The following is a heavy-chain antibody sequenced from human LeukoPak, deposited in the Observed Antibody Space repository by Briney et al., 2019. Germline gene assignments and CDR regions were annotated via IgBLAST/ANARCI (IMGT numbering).Heavy chain of an antibody. CDR1: GGSISSYY. Sequence: PSETLSLTCTVSGGSISSYYWSWIRQPPGKGLEWIGYIYYSGSTNYNPSLKSRVTISVDTSKNQFSLKLSSVTAADTAVYYCARGNFWSGYETYYYMDVWGKGTTVTVSS. CDR2: IYYSGST. CDR3: ARGNFWSGYETYYYMDV. J-gene: IGHJ6*03. V-gene: IGHV4-59*12. D-gene: IGHD3-3*01.